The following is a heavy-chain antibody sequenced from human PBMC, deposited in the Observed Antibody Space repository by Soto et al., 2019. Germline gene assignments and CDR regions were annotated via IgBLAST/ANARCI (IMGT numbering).Heavy chain of an antibody. V-gene: IGHV1-69*01. D-gene: IGHD2-15*01. CDR2: IIPIFGTA. Sequence: QVQLVQSGAEVKKPGSSVKVSCKASGGTFSSYAISWVRQAPGQGLEWVGGIIPIFGTANYAQKFQGRVTITADESTSTAYMELSSLRSEDTAVYYCARDRGECSGGSVYLAEDYYYYGMDVWGQGTTVTVSS. CDR1: GGTFSSYA. CDR3: ARDRGECSGGSVYLAEDYYYYGMDV. J-gene: IGHJ6*02.